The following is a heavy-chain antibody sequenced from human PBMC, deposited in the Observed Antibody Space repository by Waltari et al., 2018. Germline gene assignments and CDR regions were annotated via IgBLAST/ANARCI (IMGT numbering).Heavy chain of an antibody. V-gene: IGHV4-61*02. CDR3: ARMYYGSGSYPGYYYYGMDV. D-gene: IGHD3-10*01. J-gene: IGHJ6*02. CDR2: IYTSGST. Sequence: QVQLQESGPGLVKPSPTLSLTCTGSGGSISSGSSYWSWIRQPAGTGLEWIGRIYTSGSTNYNPSLKSRVTISVDTSKNQFSLKLSSVTAADTAVYYCARMYYGSGSYPGYYYYGMDVWGQGTTVTVSS. CDR1: GGSISSGSSY.